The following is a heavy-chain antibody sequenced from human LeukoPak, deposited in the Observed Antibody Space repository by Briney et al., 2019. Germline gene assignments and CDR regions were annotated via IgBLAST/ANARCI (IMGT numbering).Heavy chain of an antibody. V-gene: IGHV1-3*01. Sequence: GASVKVSCKASGYTFTSYAMHWVRQAPGQRLEWMGWINAGNGNTKYSQEFQGRVTITRDTSASTAYMELRSLRSDDTAVYYCAKEGRYYYYYMDVWGKGTTVTVSS. CDR3: AKEGRYYYYYMDV. CDR1: GYTFTSYA. J-gene: IGHJ6*03. CDR2: INAGNGNT.